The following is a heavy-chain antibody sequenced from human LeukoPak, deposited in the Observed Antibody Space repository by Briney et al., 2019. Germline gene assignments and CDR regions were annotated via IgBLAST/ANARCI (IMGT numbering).Heavy chain of an antibody. CDR2: IIPIFGTA. CDR3: AREGGYSYAFDP. V-gene: IGHV1-69*13. Sequence: ASVKVSCKASGGTFSSYAISWARQAPGQGLEWMGGIIPIFGTANCAQKFQGRVTITADESTSTAYMELSSLRSEDTAVYYCAREGGYSYAFDPWGQGTLVTVSS. CDR1: GGTFSSYA. J-gene: IGHJ5*02. D-gene: IGHD5-18*01.